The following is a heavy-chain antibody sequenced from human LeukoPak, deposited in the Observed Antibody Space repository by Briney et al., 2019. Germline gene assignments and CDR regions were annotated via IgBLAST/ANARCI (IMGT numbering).Heavy chain of an antibody. CDR2: ITSNGGST. V-gene: IGHV3-64*01. CDR1: GFTFSSYA. CDR3: AKRSSESYYYDY. Sequence: PAGSLRLSCAASGFTFSSYALHWVRQAPGKGLEYVSSITSNGGSTYYANSVKGRLTIPRDNAKNTLYLQMDSLRAEDMVVYYCAKRSSESYYYDYWGQGTLVTVSS. J-gene: IGHJ4*02. D-gene: IGHD3-10*01.